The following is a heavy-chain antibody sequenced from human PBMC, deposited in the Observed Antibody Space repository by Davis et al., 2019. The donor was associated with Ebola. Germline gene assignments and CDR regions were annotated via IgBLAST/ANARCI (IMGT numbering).Heavy chain of an antibody. Sequence: GESLKISCAASGFTFSDYYMSWIRQAPGKGLEWVSYISSSSSYTNYADSVKGRFTISRDNAKNSLYLQMNSLRAEDTAVYYCARGTLYYYDSSGYWGYWGQGTLVTVSS. D-gene: IGHD3-22*01. CDR2: ISSSSSYT. V-gene: IGHV3-11*06. CDR1: GFTFSDYY. CDR3: ARGTLYYYDSSGYWGY. J-gene: IGHJ4*02.